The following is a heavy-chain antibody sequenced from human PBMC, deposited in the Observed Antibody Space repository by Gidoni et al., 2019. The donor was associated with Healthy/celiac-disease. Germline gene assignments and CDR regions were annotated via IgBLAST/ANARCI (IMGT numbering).Heavy chain of an antibody. CDR2: IYSSGST. Sequence: QLQRQESGPGLVRPSETLSLACTVSGGSISSSSYNWGWIRKPPGKGLGWIGSIYSSGSTYYNPSLKSGVTISVDPSKTQFSLTLGSVTAADTAVDYCARQIRKFCCITSCQAQCPFDAFDIWVQGTMVTVSS. CDR3: ARQIRKFCCITSCQAQCPFDAFDI. J-gene: IGHJ3*02. CDR1: GGSISSSSYN. V-gene: IGHV4-39*01. D-gene: IGHD2-2*01.